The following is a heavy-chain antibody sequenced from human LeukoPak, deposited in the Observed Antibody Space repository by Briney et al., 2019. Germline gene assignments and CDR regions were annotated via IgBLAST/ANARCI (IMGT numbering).Heavy chain of an antibody. Sequence: PSETLSLTCTVSGYSISSGYYWGWIRLPPGKGLEWIGEINHSGSTGYNPSLKSRVTISVDTSKNQFSLKLSSVTAADTAVYYCARRSNPGDYRWFDPWGQGTLVTVSS. V-gene: IGHV4-38-2*02. CDR2: INHSGST. D-gene: IGHD4-17*01. J-gene: IGHJ5*02. CDR3: ARRSNPGDYRWFDP. CDR1: GYSISSGYY.